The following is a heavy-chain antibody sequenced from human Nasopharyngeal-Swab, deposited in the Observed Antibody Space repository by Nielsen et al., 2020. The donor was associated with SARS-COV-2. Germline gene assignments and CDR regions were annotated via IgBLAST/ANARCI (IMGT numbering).Heavy chain of an antibody. CDR3: ARVGYTSGFDS. D-gene: IGHD6-19*01. J-gene: IGHJ4*02. Sequence: GESLKISCAASGFTFSSYWMHWVRQAPGKGLVWVSRINSDGSSTSYADSVKGRFTISRDNAKNTLYLQMNSLRAEDTAVYYCARVGYTSGFDSWGQGTLVTVSS. V-gene: IGHV3-74*01. CDR1: GFTFSSYW. CDR2: INSDGSST.